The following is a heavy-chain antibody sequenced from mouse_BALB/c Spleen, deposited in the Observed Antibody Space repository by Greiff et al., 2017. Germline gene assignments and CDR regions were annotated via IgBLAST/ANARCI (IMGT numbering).Heavy chain of an antibody. CDR3: GGAYYYGSSPYFDY. Sequence: EVQLQESGPGLVKPSQSLSLTCTVTGYSITSDYACNWIRQFPGNKLEWMGYISYSGSTSYNPSLKSRISITRDTSKNQFFLQLNSVTTEDTATYYCGGAYYYGSSPYFDYWGQGTTLTVSS. CDR2: ISYSGST. J-gene: IGHJ2*01. CDR1: GYSITSDYA. D-gene: IGHD1-1*01. V-gene: IGHV3-2*02.